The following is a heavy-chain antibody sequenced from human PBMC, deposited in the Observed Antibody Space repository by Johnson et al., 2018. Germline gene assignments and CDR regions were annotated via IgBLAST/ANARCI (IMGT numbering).Heavy chain of an antibody. Sequence: QVQLVESGGGVVQPGRSLRLSCAASGFTFSAYGMHWVRQAPGKGLEWVAVISYDGSNKYYADSVKGRFTISRDNSKNTLYLQMNSLRAEDTAVYYCAKDPGAAASIYYYYMDVWGKGTTVTVSS. CDR3: AKDPGAAASIYYYYMDV. CDR2: ISYDGSNK. CDR1: GFTFSAYG. V-gene: IGHV3-30*18. D-gene: IGHD6-13*01. J-gene: IGHJ6*03.